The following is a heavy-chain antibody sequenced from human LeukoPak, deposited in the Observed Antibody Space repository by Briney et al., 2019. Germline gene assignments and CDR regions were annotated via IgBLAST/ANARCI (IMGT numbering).Heavy chain of an antibody. CDR3: AKYGFGEFHFDY. D-gene: IGHD3-10*01. V-gene: IGHV3-23*01. CDR1: GFTFSSYA. J-gene: IGHJ4*02. CDR2: ISGSGGST. Sequence: GGSLRLSCAASGFTFSSYAMSWARQAPGKGLEWASAISGSGGSTYYADSVKGRFTISRDNSKNTLYLQMNSLRAEDTAVYYCAKYGFGEFHFDYWGQGTLVTASS.